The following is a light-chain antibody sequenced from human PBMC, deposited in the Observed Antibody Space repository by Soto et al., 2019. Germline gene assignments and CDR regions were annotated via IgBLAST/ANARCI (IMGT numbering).Light chain of an antibody. CDR3: QQSYSTPRT. J-gene: IGKJ5*01. CDR1: QSISSY. Sequence: DIQMTQSPSSRSASVGDRVTITFRASQSISSYLNWYQQKPGKAPKLLIYAASNLQSGVPSRFSGSGSGTDFTLTISSLQPEDFATYYCQQSYSTPRTFGQGTRLEIK. V-gene: IGKV1-39*01. CDR2: AAS.